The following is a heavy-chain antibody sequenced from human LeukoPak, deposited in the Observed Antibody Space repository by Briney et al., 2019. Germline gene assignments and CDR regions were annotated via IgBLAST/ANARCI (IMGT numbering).Heavy chain of an antibody. CDR3: ATAYDILTGYRH. CDR1: GYTFTSYG. D-gene: IGHD3-9*01. Sequence: ASVKVSCKASGYTFTSYGISWVRQAPGQGLEWMGWISAYNGNTNYAQKLQGRVTMTTDTSTSTAYMELRSLRSDDTVVYYWATAYDILTGYRHWGQGTLVTVSS. CDR2: ISAYNGNT. V-gene: IGHV1-18*01. J-gene: IGHJ1*01.